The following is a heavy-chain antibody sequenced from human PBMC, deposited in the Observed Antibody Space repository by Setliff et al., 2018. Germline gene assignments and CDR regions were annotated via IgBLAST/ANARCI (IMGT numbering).Heavy chain of an antibody. Sequence: GSLRLSCAASGFTFSSYSMNWVRQAPGKGLEWVSSIGDSDNYYADSVKGRFTISRDNAKNSVYLQMNSLRAEDTAVYYCARDMYITGWNAFDLWGRGTLVTVSS. D-gene: IGHD1-1*01. J-gene: IGHJ2*01. V-gene: IGHV3-21*01. CDR3: ARDMYITGWNAFDL. CDR1: GFTFSSYS. CDR2: IGDSDNY.